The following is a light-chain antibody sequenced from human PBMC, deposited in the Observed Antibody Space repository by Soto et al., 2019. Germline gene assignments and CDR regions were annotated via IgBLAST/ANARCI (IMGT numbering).Light chain of an antibody. CDR3: QQYHTSPQT. J-gene: IGKJ1*01. V-gene: IGKV3-20*01. CDR2: GAS. Sequence: EIVMTQSPATLSVSPGERATLACRASQSVSRTYLAWYQQKPGQAPRLLIYGASSRATGIPDRFSGSGSGTDFTLTISRLELEDLAVYYCQQYHTSPQTLGQWT. CDR1: QSVSRTY.